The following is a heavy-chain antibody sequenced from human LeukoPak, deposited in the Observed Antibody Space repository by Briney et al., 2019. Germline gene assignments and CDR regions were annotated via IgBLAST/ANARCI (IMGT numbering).Heavy chain of an antibody. Sequence: GGSLRLSCAASGFTFSSYAMSWVRQAPGKGLEWVSAISGSGGSTYYADSVKGRFTISRDNSKNTLYLQMNSLRAEDTAVYYRAKGAIITMIVVVIRDAFDIWGQGTMVTVSS. V-gene: IGHV3-23*01. CDR3: AKGAIITMIVVVIRDAFDI. D-gene: IGHD3-22*01. J-gene: IGHJ3*02. CDR2: ISGSGGST. CDR1: GFTFSSYA.